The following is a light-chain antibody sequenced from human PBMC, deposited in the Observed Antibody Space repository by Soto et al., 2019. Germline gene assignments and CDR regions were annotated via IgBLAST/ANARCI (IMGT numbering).Light chain of an antibody. CDR3: SSYAGTYTFV. Sequence: QSALTQPRSVSGSPGQSVTISCTGTSTDVGGHNYVSWYQEHPGEAPKLIIYDVSERPSGVPDRFSGSKTGNTASLTISGLQAEDDANYYCSSYAGTYTFVFGTGTKVTVL. CDR2: DVS. V-gene: IGLV2-11*01. J-gene: IGLJ1*01. CDR1: STDVGGHNY.